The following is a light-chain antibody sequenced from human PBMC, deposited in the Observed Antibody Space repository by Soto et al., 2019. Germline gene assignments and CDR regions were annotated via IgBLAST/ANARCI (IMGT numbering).Light chain of an antibody. CDR2: QDN. CDR3: CSYAGSKTYV. V-gene: IGLV2-23*01. CDR1: SSDVGGYNL. J-gene: IGLJ1*01. Sequence: QSALTQPASVSGSPGQSITISCTGTSSDVGGYNLVSWYQQHPGKAPKPIIYQDNKRPSGVSTRFSGSKSGNTASLTISGLQAEDEADYYCCSYAGSKTYVFGSGTKVTVL.